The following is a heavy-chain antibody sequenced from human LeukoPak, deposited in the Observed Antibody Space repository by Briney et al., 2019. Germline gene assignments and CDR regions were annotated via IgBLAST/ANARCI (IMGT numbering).Heavy chain of an antibody. V-gene: IGHV3-30*18. CDR3: AKVGYVEDTAKVGHYFDY. CDR2: ISNDGRNK. D-gene: IGHD5-18*01. Sequence: GTSLRLSCATSGFTFRNYGVHWVRQAPGKGLEWVAVISNDGRNKYYADSVEGRFTISRDNSKNTLYLQMNSLRPEDTAVYYCAKVGYVEDTAKVGHYFDYWGQGTLVTVSS. CDR1: GFTFRNYG. J-gene: IGHJ4*02.